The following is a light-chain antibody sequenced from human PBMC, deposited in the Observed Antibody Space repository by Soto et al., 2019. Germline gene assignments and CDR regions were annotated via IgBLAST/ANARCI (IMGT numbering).Light chain of an antibody. V-gene: IGLV7-46*01. Sequence: QTVVTQEPSLTVSPGGTVTLTCGSSTGAVTSGHFPYWFQQKPGQAPRTLIFDSSNRHSWTPARFSGSLLGGKAALTLSGAQPEDEAEYYCLLSFGGPRVFGGGTKLTVL. CDR1: TGAVTSGHF. CDR3: LLSFGGPRV. J-gene: IGLJ3*02. CDR2: DSS.